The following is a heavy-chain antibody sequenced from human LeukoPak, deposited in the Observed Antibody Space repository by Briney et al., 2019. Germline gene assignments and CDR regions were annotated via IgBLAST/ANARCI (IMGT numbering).Heavy chain of an antibody. CDR3: ARVKSVWFGEGGLLDY. D-gene: IGHD3-10*01. Sequence: PSQTLSLTCTVSGGSISSGSYYWSWIRQPAGKGLEWIGRIYTSGSTNYNPSLKSRVTISVDTSKNQFSLKLSSVTAADTAVYYCARVKSVWFGEGGLLDYWGQGTLVTVSS. J-gene: IGHJ4*02. V-gene: IGHV4-61*02. CDR1: GGSISSGSYY. CDR2: IYTSGST.